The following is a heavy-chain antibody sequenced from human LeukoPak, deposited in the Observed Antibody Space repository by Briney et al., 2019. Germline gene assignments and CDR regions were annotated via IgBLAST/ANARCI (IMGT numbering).Heavy chain of an antibody. D-gene: IGHD3-22*01. CDR1: GFTFSDYY. V-gene: IGHV3-11*01. CDR3: AKVRAYYYDSSGYLFDY. J-gene: IGHJ4*02. Sequence: GGSLRLSCAASGFTFSDYYMSWIRQAPGKGLEWVSYISSSGSTIYYADSVKGRFTISRDNAKNSLYLQMNSLRAEDTAVYYCAKVRAYYYDSSGYLFDYWGQGTLVTVSS. CDR2: ISSSGSTI.